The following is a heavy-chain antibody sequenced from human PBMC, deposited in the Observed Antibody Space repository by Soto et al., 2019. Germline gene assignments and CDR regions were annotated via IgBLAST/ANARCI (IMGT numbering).Heavy chain of an antibody. CDR2: VYYSGAT. J-gene: IGHJ6*02. CDR1: GDSMTNNY. V-gene: IGHV4-59*01. CDR3: ARAMGDWGTYYYYYGMDV. D-gene: IGHD3-16*01. Sequence: SETLSLTCTVSGDSMTNNYWGWIRQPPGKGLEWIGYVYYSGATNYNPSLKSRGSMSPDPSRNQFSLKLTSVTAADTAVYYCARAMGDWGTYYYYYGMDVWGQGTMVTVSS.